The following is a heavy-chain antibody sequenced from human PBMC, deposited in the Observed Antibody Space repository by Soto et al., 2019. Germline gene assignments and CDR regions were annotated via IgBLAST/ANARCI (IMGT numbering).Heavy chain of an antibody. CDR3: ASLMGNSTGWVDY. J-gene: IGHJ4*02. CDR2: IIPIISIV. CDR1: GGVFSSHT. V-gene: IGHV1-69*02. D-gene: IGHD2-8*02. Sequence: QVQLVQSGAEVKKPGSSVKVSCKASGGVFSSHTISWVRQAPGQGLEWMGRIIPIISIVNYAQKFQDRATSTADKPTNTAYMELNNLRREDTAVYFCASLMGNSTGWVDYWGQGTLVTVSS.